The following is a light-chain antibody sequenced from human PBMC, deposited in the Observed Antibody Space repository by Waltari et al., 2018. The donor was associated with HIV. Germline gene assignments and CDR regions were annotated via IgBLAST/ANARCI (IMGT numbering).Light chain of an antibody. CDR2: RTK. Sequence: QHLPGPAPKLLSYRTKQRRAGVPDRCSGSKSGTSASLAISGLRSDDEADYYCAAWYDTLSSYVFGTGTTVTV. V-gene: IGLV1-47*01. J-gene: IGLJ1*01. CDR3: AAWYDTLSSYV.